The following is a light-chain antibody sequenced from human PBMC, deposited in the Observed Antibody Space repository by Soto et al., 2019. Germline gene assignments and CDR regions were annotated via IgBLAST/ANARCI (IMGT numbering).Light chain of an antibody. CDR3: SSYTSSRTYV. CDR1: SSDVGAYSY. Sequence: QSVLTHPASLSGSPGQSITISCTGTSSDVGAYSYVSWYQQHPGKAPKLIIYDVSDRPSGISNRFSGSKSDNTASLTISGLQAEDEAEYYCSSYTSSRTYVFGTGTKVTVL. V-gene: IGLV2-14*01. J-gene: IGLJ1*01. CDR2: DVS.